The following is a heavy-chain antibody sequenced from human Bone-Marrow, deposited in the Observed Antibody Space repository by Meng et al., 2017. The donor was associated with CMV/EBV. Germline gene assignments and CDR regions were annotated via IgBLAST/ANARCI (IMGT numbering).Heavy chain of an antibody. Sequence: GESLKISCAASRFSFSDYYMTWIRQAPGKGLEWLAYIHFSGSPKKYADSVKGRFTISRDNAKNSLYLQMNSLRAEDTAVYYCAREAYSGYLTQSDYFDYWGQGTLVTVSS. CDR1: RFSFSDYY. CDR3: AREAYSGYLTQSDYFDY. J-gene: IGHJ4*02. CDR2: IHFSGSPK. D-gene: IGHD5-12*01. V-gene: IGHV3-11*04.